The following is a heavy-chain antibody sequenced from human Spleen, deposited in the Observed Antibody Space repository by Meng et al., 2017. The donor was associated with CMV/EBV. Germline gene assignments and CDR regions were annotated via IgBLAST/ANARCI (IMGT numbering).Heavy chain of an antibody. CDR3: ARETYYDFWSGYRSLSTFDY. J-gene: IGHJ4*02. Sequence: SVKVSCKASGGTFSSYAISWVRQAPGQGLEWMGGIIPIFGTANYAQKFQGRVTITTDESTSSAYMELSSLRSEDTAVYYCARETYYDFWSGYRSLSTFDYWGQGTLVTVSS. CDR2: IIPIFGTA. CDR1: GGTFSSYA. V-gene: IGHV1-69*05. D-gene: IGHD3-3*01.